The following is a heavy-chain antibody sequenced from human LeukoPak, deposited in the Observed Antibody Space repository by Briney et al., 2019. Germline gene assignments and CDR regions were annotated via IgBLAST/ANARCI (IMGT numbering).Heavy chain of an antibody. Sequence: GASVKVSCKASGYIFTSYGISWVRQTPGQGLEWMGWISAYNGNTNYAQKLQGRVTMTTDTSTSTAYMELRSLRSDDTAVYYCARETYYDILTGYYNPYYYYYMDVWGKGTTVTVSS. CDR1: GYIFTSYG. CDR2: ISAYNGNT. V-gene: IGHV1-18*01. D-gene: IGHD3-9*01. J-gene: IGHJ6*03. CDR3: ARETYYDILTGYYNPYYYYYMDV.